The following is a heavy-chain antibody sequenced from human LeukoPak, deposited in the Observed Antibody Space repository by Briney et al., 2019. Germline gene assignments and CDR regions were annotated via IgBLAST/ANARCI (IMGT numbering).Heavy chain of an antibody. CDR1: GFTFSSYE. CDR2: ISSSGSTI. V-gene: IGHV3-48*03. Sequence: GSLRLSCAASGFTFSSYEMNWVRQAPGKGLEWVSYISSSGSTIYYADSVKGRFTISRDNAKNSLYLQMNSLRAEDTAVYYCARVGRYYGHMDVWGKGTTVTSSS. D-gene: IGHD3-10*01. CDR3: ARVGRYYGHMDV. J-gene: IGHJ6*03.